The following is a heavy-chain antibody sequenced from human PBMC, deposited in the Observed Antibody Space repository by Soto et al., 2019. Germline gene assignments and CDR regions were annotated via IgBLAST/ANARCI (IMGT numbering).Heavy chain of an antibody. CDR1: GFTFSSYT. Sequence: KPGGSLRLSCAASGFTFSSYTMNWVRQAPGKGLEWVSSISSGSSFINYSDSVKGRFTISRDNAKNSVSLQMNTLRVEDTAVYYCAREDSIIIPAVSDFWGQGTLVTVSS. CDR2: ISSGSSFI. V-gene: IGHV3-21*01. J-gene: IGHJ4*02. D-gene: IGHD2-2*01. CDR3: AREDSIIIPAVSDF.